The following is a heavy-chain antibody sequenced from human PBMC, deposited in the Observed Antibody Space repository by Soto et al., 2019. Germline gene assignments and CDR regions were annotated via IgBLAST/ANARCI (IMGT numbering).Heavy chain of an antibody. CDR2: IWYDGSNK. CDR1: GFTFSSYG. D-gene: IGHD3-10*01. J-gene: IGHJ4*02. Sequence: QVQLVESGGGLVQPGRSLRLSCAASGFTFSSYGMPGVRQAPGKGLGWVAVIWYDGSNKYYADSVKGRFTISRDNSKNTLYLQMNSLRAEDTAVYYCARNYGSGSYYGYWGQGTLVTVSS. V-gene: IGHV3-33*01. CDR3: ARNYGSGSYYGY.